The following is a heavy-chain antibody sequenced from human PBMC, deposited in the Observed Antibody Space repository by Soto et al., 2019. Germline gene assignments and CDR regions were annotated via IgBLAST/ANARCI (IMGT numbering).Heavy chain of an antibody. CDR1: GVTFSTYA. CDR3: ARGNDYSHNYYYQVMDV. CDR2: TIPIFRTA. D-gene: IGHD4-4*01. J-gene: IGHJ6*02. Sequence: QVQLVQSGAEVKKPGSSVNVSCKASGVTFSTYAISWVRQAPGQGLEWMGGTIPIFRTANYAQKFQGRVTITSDESTSTAYMELSSLRSEDTAVYYCARGNDYSHNYYYQVMDVWGQGTTVTVSS. V-gene: IGHV1-69*01.